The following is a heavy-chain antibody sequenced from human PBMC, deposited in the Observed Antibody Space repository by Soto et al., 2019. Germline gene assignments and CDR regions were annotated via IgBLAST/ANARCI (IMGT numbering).Heavy chain of an antibody. V-gene: IGHV5-51*03. CDR3: AGDGYFDL. CDR2: IYPGDSNI. Sequence: EVQLVQSGAEVKKPGESLKISCKASGYSFTSYWIAWVRQLPGKGLEWMGIIYPGDSNIRYSPSFQGQVTISADNSISTASLQWSSLKASDTAMYYCAGDGYFDLWGRGTLVTVSS. CDR1: GYSFTSYW. J-gene: IGHJ2*01.